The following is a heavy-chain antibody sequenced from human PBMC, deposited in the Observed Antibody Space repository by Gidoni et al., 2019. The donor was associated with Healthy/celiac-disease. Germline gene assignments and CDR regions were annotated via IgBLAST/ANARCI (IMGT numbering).Heavy chain of an antibody. Sequence: EVQLVESGGGLVQPGRALRLSFAASGFPFSSYSMNWVRQATGKGLEWVSYISSSSSTIYYADSVKGRFTISRDNAKNSLYLQMNSLRAEDTAVYYCARTYSVAGFNWFDPWGQGTLVTVSS. V-gene: IGHV3-48*01. CDR3: ARTYSVAGFNWFDP. CDR1: GFPFSSYS. CDR2: ISSSSSTI. J-gene: IGHJ5*02. D-gene: IGHD6-19*01.